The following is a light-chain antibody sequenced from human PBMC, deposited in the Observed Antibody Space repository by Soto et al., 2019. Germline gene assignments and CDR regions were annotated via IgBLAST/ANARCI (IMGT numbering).Light chain of an antibody. CDR3: QQRSNWPPT. J-gene: IGKJ4*01. CDR2: GAS. Sequence: EILLTQSPATLSMSPGGRPTLSCSALQSVRSNLAWYHQKPGQAPRLLIYGASTRATGIPARFSGSGSGTDFTLTISSLEPEDFAVYYCQQRSNWPPTFGGGTKVDI. V-gene: IGKV3-11*01. CDR1: QSVRSN.